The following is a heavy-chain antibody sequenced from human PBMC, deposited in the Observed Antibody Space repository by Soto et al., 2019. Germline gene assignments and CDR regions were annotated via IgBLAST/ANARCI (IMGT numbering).Heavy chain of an antibody. Sequence: PGESLKISCKASGYSFSFYWIGWVRQMPGKGLEWMGIIYPGDSDTTYSPSFQGQVTISADKSISTAYLQWSSLKASDTAIYYCARRLERHYGMDVWGQGTTVTVSS. J-gene: IGHJ6*02. D-gene: IGHD1-1*01. CDR2: IYPGDSDT. CDR3: ARRLERHYGMDV. V-gene: IGHV5-51*01. CDR1: GYSFSFYW.